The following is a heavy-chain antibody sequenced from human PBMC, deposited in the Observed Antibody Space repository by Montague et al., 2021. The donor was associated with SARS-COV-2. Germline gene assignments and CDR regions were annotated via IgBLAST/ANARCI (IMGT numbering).Heavy chain of an antibody. CDR3: ARLGITLGGVIVIRYYFDF. V-gene: IGHV4-39*01. CDR1: GASRSTKNYY. CDR2: TSYSATS. D-gene: IGHD3-16*02. Sequence: SETLSLTCTFSGASRSTKNYYWGWIRQPPGKGLEWIGSTSYSATSYSNPSLKSRVTMSVDTSRNQLSLNLSSVTVADTAVYYCARLGITLGGVIVIRYYFDFWAREPWSPSPQ. J-gene: IGHJ4*02.